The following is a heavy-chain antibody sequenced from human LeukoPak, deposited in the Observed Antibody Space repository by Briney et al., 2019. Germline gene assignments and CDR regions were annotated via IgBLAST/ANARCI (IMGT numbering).Heavy chain of an antibody. CDR1: GFTFSSYG. CDR3: ARHSPSDWSSRDGVHV. Sequence: GGSLRLSCAASGFTFSSYGIHWVRQAPGKGLEWVSVIWDGGRNKYYADSVKGRFTISRDSSKNTLYLQMNSLRAEATAVYHCARHSPSDWSSRDGVHVWGQGTPVTVSS. J-gene: IGHJ6*02. D-gene: IGHD3/OR15-3a*01. CDR2: IWDGGRNK. V-gene: IGHV3-33*01.